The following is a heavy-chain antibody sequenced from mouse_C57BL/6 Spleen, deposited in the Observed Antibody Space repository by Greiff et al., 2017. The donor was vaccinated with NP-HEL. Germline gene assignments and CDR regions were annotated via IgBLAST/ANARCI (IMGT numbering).Heavy chain of an antibody. CDR1: GYTFTSYW. J-gene: IGHJ4*01. CDR2: INPSNGGT. V-gene: IGHV1-53*01. Sequence: QVHVKQPGTELVKPGASVKLSCKASGYTFTSYWMHWVKQRPGQGLEWIGNINPSNGGTNYNEKFKSKATLTVDKSSSTAYMQLSSLTSEDSAVYYCAREYDGYYEGYAMDYWGQGTSVTVSS. CDR3: AREYDGYYEGYAMDY. D-gene: IGHD2-3*01.